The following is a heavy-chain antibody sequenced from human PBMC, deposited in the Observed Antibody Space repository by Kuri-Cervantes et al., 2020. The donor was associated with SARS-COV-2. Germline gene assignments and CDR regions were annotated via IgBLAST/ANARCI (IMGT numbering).Heavy chain of an antibody. D-gene: IGHD6-19*01. CDR2: ISYDGSNK. Sequence: GGSLRLSCVASGFTFSSYGMHWVRQAPGKGLEWVAVISYDGSNKYYVDSVKGRFTISRDNSKNTLYLQMNSLRAEDTAVYYCAKSSGTADGGFDPWGQGTLVTVSS. CDR1: GFTFSSYG. J-gene: IGHJ5*02. CDR3: AKSSGTADGGFDP. V-gene: IGHV3-30*18.